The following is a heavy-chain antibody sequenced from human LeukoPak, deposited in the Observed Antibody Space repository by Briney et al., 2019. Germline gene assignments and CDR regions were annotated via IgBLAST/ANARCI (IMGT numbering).Heavy chain of an antibody. CDR2: IYHSGST. CDR1: GGSISSYY. V-gene: IGHV4-59*12. CDR3: AREAITMVRGVIINNWFDP. D-gene: IGHD3-10*01. J-gene: IGHJ5*02. Sequence: SETLSLTCTVSGGSISSYYWGWIRQPPGKGLEWIGYIYHSGSTYYNPSLKSRVTISVDRSKNQFSLKLSSVTAADTAVYYCAREAITMVRGVIINNWFDPWGQGTLVTVSS.